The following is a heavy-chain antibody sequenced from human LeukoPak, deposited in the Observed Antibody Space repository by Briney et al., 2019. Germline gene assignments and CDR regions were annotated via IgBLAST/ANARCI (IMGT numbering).Heavy chain of an antibody. CDR1: GYTFTTYY. CDR3: AALDHGHDY. J-gene: IGHJ4*02. CDR2: IKPSERRT. Sequence: GASVKVSCKTSGYTFTTYYIVWVRQAPGQGLEWMGIIKPSERRTRSAQKFQGRVTLTSDTSTSTIYMELSSLKSEDTAVYYCAALDHGHDYWGQGTLVTVSS. V-gene: IGHV1-46*01.